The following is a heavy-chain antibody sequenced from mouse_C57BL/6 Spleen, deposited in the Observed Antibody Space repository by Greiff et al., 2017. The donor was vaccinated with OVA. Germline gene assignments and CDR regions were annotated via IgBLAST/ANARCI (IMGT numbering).Heavy chain of an antibody. CDR1: GYTFTSYW. J-gene: IGHJ1*03. Sequence: VQLQQSGTVLARPGASVKMSCKTSGYTFTSYWMHWVKQRPGQGLEWIGAIYPGNSDTSYNQKFKGKAKLTAVTSASTAYMELSSLTNEDSAVYFCTRQRGGGDYYGSSPYWYFDVWGTGTTVTVSS. CDR2: IYPGNSDT. V-gene: IGHV1-5*01. CDR3: TRQRGGGDYYGSSPYWYFDV. D-gene: IGHD1-1*01.